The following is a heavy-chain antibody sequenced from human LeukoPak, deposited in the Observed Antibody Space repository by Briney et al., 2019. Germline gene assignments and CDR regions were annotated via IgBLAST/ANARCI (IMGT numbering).Heavy chain of an antibody. V-gene: IGHV1-18*01. Sequence: GASVKVSCKASRYTFTNYAISWVRQAPGQGLEWVGWISAYNGNTNYAQKLQGRVTMTTDTSTSTAYMERGSLRSDDTAMYYCGRDYQYYASGSSKRAFDYWGREPLAPVSS. J-gene: IGHJ4*02. CDR3: GRDYQYYASGSSKRAFDY. CDR1: RYTFTNYA. CDR2: ISAYNGNT. D-gene: IGHD3-10*01.